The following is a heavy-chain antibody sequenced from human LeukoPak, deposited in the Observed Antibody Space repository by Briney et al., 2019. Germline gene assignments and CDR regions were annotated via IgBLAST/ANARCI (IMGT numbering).Heavy chain of an antibody. V-gene: IGHV3-74*01. D-gene: IGHD3-22*01. Sequence: GGSLRLSCAASGFTFSSYWMHWVRQAPGKGLVWVSRINSDGSSTSYADSVKGRFTISRDNAKNTLYLQMNSLRAEDTAVYYCARAGSVPYYDDSSGYSATDYWGQGTLVTVSS. CDR3: ARAGSVPYYDDSSGYSATDY. J-gene: IGHJ4*02. CDR1: GFTFSSYW. CDR2: INSDGSST.